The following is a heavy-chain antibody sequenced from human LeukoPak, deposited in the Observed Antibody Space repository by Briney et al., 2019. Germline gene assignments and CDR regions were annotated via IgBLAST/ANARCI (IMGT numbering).Heavy chain of an antibody. CDR1: GGSFSGYY. CDR3: ARGPPRSGSYLYY. Sequence: SETLSLTCAVYGGSFSGYYWSWIRQPPGKGLEWIGEINHSGGTNYNPSLKSRVTISVDTSKNQFSLKLSSVTAADTAVYYCARGPPRSGSYLYYWGQGTLVTVSS. J-gene: IGHJ4*02. V-gene: IGHV4-34*01. D-gene: IGHD1-26*01. CDR2: INHSGGT.